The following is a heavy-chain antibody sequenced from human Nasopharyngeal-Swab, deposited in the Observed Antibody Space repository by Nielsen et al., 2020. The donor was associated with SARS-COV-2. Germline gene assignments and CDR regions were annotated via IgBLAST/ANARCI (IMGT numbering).Heavy chain of an antibody. D-gene: IGHD2-21*02. CDR3: AREEAYDGGNDYSYYYYGMDV. CDR2: IIPIFGTA. CDR1: GGTFSSYA. J-gene: IGHJ6*02. Sequence: SVKVSCKASGGTFSSYAISWVRQAPGQGLEWMGGIIPIFGTANYAQKFQGRVTITADESTSTAYMELSSLRSEDTAVYYCAREEAYDGGNDYSYYYYGMDVWGQGTTVTVSS. V-gene: IGHV1-69*13.